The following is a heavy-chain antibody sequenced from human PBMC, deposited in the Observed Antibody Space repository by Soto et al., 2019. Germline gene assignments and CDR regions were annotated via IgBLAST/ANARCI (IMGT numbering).Heavy chain of an antibody. CDR3: ARGVSGDYIWGSYRYCWFDP. D-gene: IGHD3-16*02. V-gene: IGHV3-21*01. CDR1: GFTFSSYS. CDR2: ISSSSSYI. Sequence: VQLVESGGGLVKPGGSLRLSCAASGFTFSSYSMNWVRQAPGKGLEWVSSISSSSSYIYYADSVKGRFTISRDNAKNSLYLQMNSLRAEDTAVYYCARGVSGDYIWGSYRYCWFDPWGQGTLVTVSS. J-gene: IGHJ5*02.